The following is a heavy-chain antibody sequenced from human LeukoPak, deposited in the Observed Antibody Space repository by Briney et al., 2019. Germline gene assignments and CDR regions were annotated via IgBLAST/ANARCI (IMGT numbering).Heavy chain of an antibody. CDR1: GFTFTSSA. J-gene: IGHJ5*02. V-gene: IGHV1-58*02. CDR3: AALPTTVTRPDNWFDP. D-gene: IGHD4-17*01. CDR2: IVVGSGNT. Sequence: SVKVSCKASGFTFTSSAMQWVRQARGQRLEWIGWIVVGSGNTNYAQKFQERVTITRDMSTSTAYMELSSLRSEDTAAYYCAALPTTVTRPDNWFDPWGQGTLVTVPS.